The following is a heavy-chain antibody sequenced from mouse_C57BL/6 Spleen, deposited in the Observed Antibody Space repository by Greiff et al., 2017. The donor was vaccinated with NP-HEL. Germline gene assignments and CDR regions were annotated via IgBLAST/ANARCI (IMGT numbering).Heavy chain of an antibody. CDR2: IYPGDGDT. V-gene: IGHV1-82*01. J-gene: IGHJ3*01. Sequence: QVQLQQPGPELVKPGASVKISCKASGYAFSSSWMNWVKQRPGKGLEWIGRIYPGDGDTNYNGKFKGKATLTADKSSSTAYMQLSSLTSEDSAVYFGARAEDSSGFAYWGQGTLVTVSA. D-gene: IGHD3-2*02. CDR1: GYAFSSSW. CDR3: ARAEDSSGFAY.